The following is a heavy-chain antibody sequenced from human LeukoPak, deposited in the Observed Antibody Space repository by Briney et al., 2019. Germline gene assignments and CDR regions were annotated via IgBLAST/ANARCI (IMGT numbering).Heavy chain of an antibody. Sequence: GGSLRLSCAASGFTFNNYSMKWVRQAPGKGLEWVSYISSSSSKIYYADSVKGRFTISRDNAKKSLYLQMNRLRDNDTPVHYCAFLIDTSQAYSYGSDYWGQGTLVTVSS. CDR1: GFTFNNYS. CDR3: AFLIDTSQAYSYGSDY. CDR2: ISSSSSKI. J-gene: IGHJ4*02. D-gene: IGHD5-18*01. V-gene: IGHV3-48*02.